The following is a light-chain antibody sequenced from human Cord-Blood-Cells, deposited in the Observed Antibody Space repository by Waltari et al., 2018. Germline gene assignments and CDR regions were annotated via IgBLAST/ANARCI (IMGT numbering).Light chain of an antibody. J-gene: IGKJ2*01. CDR2: GAS. V-gene: IGKV3-20*01. CDR1: QSVSSSY. CDR3: QQYGSSPYT. Sequence: EIVLTQSPRTLSLSPGERATLPCRASQSVSSSYFAWYQQKPGQAPRLLIYGASSRATGIPDRFSGSGSGTDFTLTISRLEPEDFAVYYCQQYGSSPYTFGQGTKLEIK.